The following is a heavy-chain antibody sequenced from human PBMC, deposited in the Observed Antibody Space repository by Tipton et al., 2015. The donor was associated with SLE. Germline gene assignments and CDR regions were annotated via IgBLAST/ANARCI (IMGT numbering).Heavy chain of an antibody. J-gene: IGHJ4*02. CDR1: GYTFTTYG. V-gene: IGHV1-18*01. Sequence: QVQLVQSGAEAKKPGASVKVSCKASGYTFTTYGIIWVRQAPGQGLEWVGWVSSYNGNANYAQKVQGRVTMTTDTSTTTAYMELRSLRSDDTAVYYCARASYDYDSSAYPLADNRGIDYWGQGTLVTVSS. D-gene: IGHD3-22*01. CDR2: VSSYNGNA. CDR3: ARASYDYDSSAYPLADNRGIDY.